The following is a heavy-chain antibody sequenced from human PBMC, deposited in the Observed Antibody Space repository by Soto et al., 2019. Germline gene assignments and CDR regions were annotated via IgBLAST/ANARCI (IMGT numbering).Heavy chain of an antibody. CDR2: FDPVYGET. CDR3: ARASSYYDSSGYELEY. CDR1: GYTLTELS. Sequence: ASVKVSCKVSGYTLTELSMHWVRQAPGKGLEWMGGFDPVYGETNYAQKFQGRVTITADKSTSTAYMELSSLRSEDTAVYYCARASSYYDSSGYELEYWGQGTLVTVSS. D-gene: IGHD3-22*01. J-gene: IGHJ4*02. V-gene: IGHV1-24*01.